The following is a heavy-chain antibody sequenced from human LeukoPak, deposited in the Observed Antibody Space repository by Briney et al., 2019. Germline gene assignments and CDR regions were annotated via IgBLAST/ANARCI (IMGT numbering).Heavy chain of an antibody. V-gene: IGHV3-30*01. CDR2: ISYDGSNK. Sequence: GGSLRLSCAASGFTFSSYAMHWVRQAPGKGLEWVAVISYDGSNKYYADSVKGRFTISRDNSKNTLYLQMNSLRAEDTAVYYCARDKLQTIVVPAAHAFDIWGQGQWSPSLQ. CDR1: GFTFSSYA. CDR3: ARDKLQTIVVPAAHAFDI. J-gene: IGHJ3*02. D-gene: IGHD2-2*01.